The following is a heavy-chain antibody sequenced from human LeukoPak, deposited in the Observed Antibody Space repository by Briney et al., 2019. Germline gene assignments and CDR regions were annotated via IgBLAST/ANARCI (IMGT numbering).Heavy chain of an antibody. Sequence: ASVKVSCKASGYTFTSYGISWVRQAPGQGLEWMGWISAYNGNTNYAQKLQVRVTMTTDTSTSTAYMELRSLRSDDTAVYYCARDRGGTYYDFWSGYIRFDPWGQGTLVPVSS. CDR2: ISAYNGNT. V-gene: IGHV1-18*01. CDR3: ARDRGGTYYDFWSGYIRFDP. CDR1: GYTFTSYG. D-gene: IGHD3-3*01. J-gene: IGHJ5*02.